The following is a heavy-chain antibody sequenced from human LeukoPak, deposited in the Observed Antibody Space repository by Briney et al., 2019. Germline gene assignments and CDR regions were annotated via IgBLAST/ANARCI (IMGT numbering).Heavy chain of an antibody. V-gene: IGHV4-31*03. CDR1: GGSVNSGGYY. Sequence: KPSETLSLTCTVSGGSVNSGGYYWSWIRQHPGKGLEWIGDIYYYRGSTSYNPSLESRVTMSVDTSQNQFSLRLSSVTAADTAVYYCARYCYSPSCPLYGLDVWGQGTTVTVSS. J-gene: IGHJ6*02. D-gene: IGHD2/OR15-2a*01. CDR2: IYYYRGST. CDR3: ARYCYSPSCPLYGLDV.